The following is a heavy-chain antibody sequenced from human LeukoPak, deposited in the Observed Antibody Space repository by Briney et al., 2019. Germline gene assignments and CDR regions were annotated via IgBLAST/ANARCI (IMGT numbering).Heavy chain of an antibody. CDR2: IYYSGST. J-gene: IGHJ4*02. CDR1: GGSISSYY. CDR3: ARKDYYDSSGYYDY. V-gene: IGHV4-59*01. Sequence: PSETLSLTCTVSGGSISSYYWSWIRQPPGKGLEWIGYIYYSGSTNYNPSLKSRVTISVDTSKNQFPLKLSSVTAADTAVYYCARKDYYDSSGYYDYWGQGTLVTVSS. D-gene: IGHD3-22*01.